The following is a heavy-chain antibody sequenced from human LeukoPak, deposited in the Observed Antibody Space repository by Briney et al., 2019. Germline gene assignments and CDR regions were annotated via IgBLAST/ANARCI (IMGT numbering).Heavy chain of an antibody. CDR2: ISCAGGST. D-gene: IGHD2-15*01. Sequence: GGSLRLSCAVSVFTFSSYAMSWVRQAPGKGLESVSDISCAGGSTHYADPVKSRCTISRDNSTNTLYLQIRSLGAEDTAPYYYHVVVVARSPAGYWGQGTLVTVSS. V-gene: IGHV3-23*01. CDR1: VFTFSSYA. CDR3: HVVVVARSPAGY. J-gene: IGHJ4*02.